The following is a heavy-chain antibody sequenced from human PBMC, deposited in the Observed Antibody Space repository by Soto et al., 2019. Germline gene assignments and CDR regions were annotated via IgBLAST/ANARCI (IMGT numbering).Heavy chain of an antibody. V-gene: IGHV5-10-1*01. CDR2: IDPSDSYT. CDR1: GYNFTNYW. Sequence: EVQLVQSGAEVKKPGESLRISCKGSGYNFTNYWISWVRQMPGKGLEWMGTIDPSDSYTNYSPSFQGHVTISADKSISTAYLQWSSLKASDTAMYYCARHIRGSSSWQLGSWFDPWGQGTLVTVSS. J-gene: IGHJ5*02. CDR3: ARHIRGSSSWQLGSWFDP. D-gene: IGHD6-13*01.